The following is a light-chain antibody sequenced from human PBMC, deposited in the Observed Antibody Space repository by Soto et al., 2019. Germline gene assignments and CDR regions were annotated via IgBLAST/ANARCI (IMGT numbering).Light chain of an antibody. V-gene: IGLV2-8*01. Sequence: QSALTQPPSASGSPGQSVTISCTGNSSDFGGYNYVSWYQQHPGKAPKLVIYEVTKRPSGVPDRFSGSKSGNTASLTVSGLQAEDEADYYCSSYVGSMVFGGGTKLTVL. CDR2: EVT. J-gene: IGLJ2*01. CDR3: SSYVGSMV. CDR1: SSDFGGYNY.